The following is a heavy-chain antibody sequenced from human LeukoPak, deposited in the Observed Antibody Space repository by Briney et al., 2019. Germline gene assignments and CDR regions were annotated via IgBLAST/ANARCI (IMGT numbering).Heavy chain of an antibody. D-gene: IGHD6-13*01. J-gene: IGHJ5*02. CDR1: GGSVSGYY. Sequence: SETLSLTCAVYGGSVSGYYWSWIRQPPGKGLEWIAEINHSGSTNYNPSLKSRVTISVDTSKNQFSLKLSSVTAADTAVYYCAGKRQQLVLNWFDPWGQGTLVTVSS. V-gene: IGHV4-34*01. CDR3: AGKRQQLVLNWFDP. CDR2: INHSGST.